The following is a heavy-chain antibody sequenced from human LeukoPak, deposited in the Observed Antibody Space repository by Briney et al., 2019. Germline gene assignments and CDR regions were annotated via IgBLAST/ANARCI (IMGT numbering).Heavy chain of an antibody. CDR3: ARARAGEKYYDFWSGYDFDY. D-gene: IGHD3-3*01. J-gene: IGHJ4*02. Sequence: SVKVSCKVSGGTFSSYAISWVRQAPGQGLEWMGRIIPIFGTANYAQKFQGRVTITTDESTSTAYMELSSLRSEDTAVYYCARARAGEKYYDFWSGYDFDYWGQGTLVTVSS. CDR1: GGTFSSYA. V-gene: IGHV1-69*05. CDR2: IIPIFGTA.